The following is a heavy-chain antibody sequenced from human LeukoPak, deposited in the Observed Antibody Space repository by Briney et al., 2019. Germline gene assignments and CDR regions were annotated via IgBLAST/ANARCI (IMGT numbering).Heavy chain of an antibody. D-gene: IGHD3-10*01. CDR1: GYSISSGYY. Sequence: KPSETLSLTCTVSGYSISSGYYWGWIRQPPGKGLEWIGSIYHSGRTFYNPSLRTRVTISVDTSKNQFSLKLTSVTVADTAMYYCAARGEYSGSGTRWGQGALVTVSS. CDR3: AARGEYSGSGTR. V-gene: IGHV4-38-2*02. J-gene: IGHJ4*02. CDR2: IYHSGRT.